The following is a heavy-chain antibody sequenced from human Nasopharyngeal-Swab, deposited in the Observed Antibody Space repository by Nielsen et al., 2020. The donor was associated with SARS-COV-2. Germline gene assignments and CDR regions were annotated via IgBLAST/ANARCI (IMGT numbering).Heavy chain of an antibody. V-gene: IGHV3-30-3*01. CDR2: ISYDGSNK. Sequence: GESLKISCAASGFTFSSYAMHWVRQAPGKGLEWVAVISYDGSNKYYADSVKGRFTISRDNSKNTLYLQMNSLRAEDTAVYYCASALVWFEEIWFDPWGQGTLVTVSS. CDR1: GFTFSSYA. CDR3: ASALVWFEEIWFDP. D-gene: IGHD3-10*01. J-gene: IGHJ5*02.